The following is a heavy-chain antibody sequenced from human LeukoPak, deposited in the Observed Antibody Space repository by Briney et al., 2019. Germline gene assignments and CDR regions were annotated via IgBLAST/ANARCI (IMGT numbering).Heavy chain of an antibody. CDR3: ARHRHMITFVGGISHFDY. CDR2: INYSGST. Sequence: PSETLSLTCTVSGDSISSYYWSWIRQPPGKGLEWIGYINYSGSTNYNPSLKSRVATSVDTSKNQISLKLSSETAADTAVYYWARHRHMITFVGGISHFDYWGQGTLVTVSS. D-gene: IGHD3-16*01. CDR1: GDSISSYY. V-gene: IGHV4-59*08. J-gene: IGHJ4*02.